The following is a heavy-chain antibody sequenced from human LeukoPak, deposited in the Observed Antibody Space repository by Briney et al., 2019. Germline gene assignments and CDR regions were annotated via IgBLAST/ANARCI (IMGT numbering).Heavy chain of an antibody. Sequence: PSETLSLTCTVSGGSISSSSYYWGWIRQPPGKGLEWIGSMYYSGSTYYNPSLKGRVTISVDTSKNQFSLKLSSVTAADTAVYYCARQGDYRYPFDSWGQGTLVTVSS. D-gene: IGHD3-16*02. J-gene: IGHJ4*02. V-gene: IGHV4-39*07. CDR2: MYYSGST. CDR3: ARQGDYRYPFDS. CDR1: GGSISSSSYY.